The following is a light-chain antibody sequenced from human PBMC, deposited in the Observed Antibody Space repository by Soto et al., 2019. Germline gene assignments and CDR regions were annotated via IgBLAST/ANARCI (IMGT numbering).Light chain of an antibody. CDR3: QQYNSYSASWT. Sequence: DIQMTQSPSALSASVGDRVTITCRASQSISSWLAWYQQKPGKAPKLLIYKASSLESGVPSRFSGSGSGTEFTLTISSPQPDDFATYYCQQYNSYSASWTFGQGTKVDIK. CDR2: KAS. V-gene: IGKV1-5*03. CDR1: QSISSW. J-gene: IGKJ1*01.